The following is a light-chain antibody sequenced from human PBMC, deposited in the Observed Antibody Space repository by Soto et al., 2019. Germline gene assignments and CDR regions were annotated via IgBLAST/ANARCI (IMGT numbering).Light chain of an antibody. CDR3: QQYNTWHPKMA. J-gene: IGKJ1*01. V-gene: IGKV3-15*01. Sequence: VVPQSPATLSVFPGETATRSCRASQSVSSDLAWYQQRPGQARRLLSYGSYTRATGIPARFRGSGSGTEFRLAIISRQSEDFATYYCQQYNTWHPKMAFGRGTKVEIK. CDR1: QSVSSD. CDR2: GSY.